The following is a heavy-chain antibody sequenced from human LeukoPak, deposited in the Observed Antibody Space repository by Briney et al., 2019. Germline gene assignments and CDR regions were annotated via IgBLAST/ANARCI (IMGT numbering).Heavy chain of an antibody. CDR2: ISAYNGNT. Sequence: ASVKVSCKASGYTFTSYGISWVRQAPGQGLEWMGWISAYNGNTNYAQKLQGRVTMTTDTSTSTAYMELRSLRSDDTAVYYCARDEYCSGGSCYVPWFDPWAQGTLVTVSS. J-gene: IGHJ5*02. CDR1: GYTFTSYG. D-gene: IGHD2-15*01. V-gene: IGHV1-18*01. CDR3: ARDEYCSGGSCYVPWFDP.